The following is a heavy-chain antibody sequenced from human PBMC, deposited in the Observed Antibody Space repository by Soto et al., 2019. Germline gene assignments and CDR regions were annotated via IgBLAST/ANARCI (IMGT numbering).Heavy chain of an antibody. CDR2: IRSKANSYAT. Sequence: EVQLVESGGGLVQPGGSLKLSCAASGFTFSGSAMQWVRQASGKGLEWVGRIRSKANSYATAYAASVKGRFTISRDDSKNTAYLQMNSLKTADTAVYYCTRLHTYACDYWGQGTLVTVSS. D-gene: IGHD2-2*01. CDR1: GFTFSGSA. CDR3: TRLHTYACDY. J-gene: IGHJ4*02. V-gene: IGHV3-73*01.